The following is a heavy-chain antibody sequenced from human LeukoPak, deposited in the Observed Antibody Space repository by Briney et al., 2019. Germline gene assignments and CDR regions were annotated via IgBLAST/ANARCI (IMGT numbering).Heavy chain of an antibody. CDR2: IYSSGNT. CDR3: ARGRGILRGDAFDL. V-gene: IGHV4-4*07. J-gene: IGHJ3*01. D-gene: IGHD1-26*01. CDR1: GVSFSTYY. Sequence: SETLSLTCTVSGVSFSTYYWTWIRQPAGKGLEWIGRIYSSGNTNYNPSLESRVTMSIDTSKHQFSLKLTSVTAADTAVYYCARGRGILRGDAFDLWGQGTMVTVSS.